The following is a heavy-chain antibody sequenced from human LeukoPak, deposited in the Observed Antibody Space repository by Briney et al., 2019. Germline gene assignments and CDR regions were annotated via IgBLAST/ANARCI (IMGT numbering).Heavy chain of an antibody. D-gene: IGHD2/OR15-2a*01. CDR3: ARGLYDYFDY. J-gene: IGHJ4*02. V-gene: IGHV4-4*09. Sequence: PSETLSLTCTVSGGSISSYYWSWIRQPPGKGLEWIGYIYTSGSTNYNPSLKSRVTISVDTSKNQFSLKLSSVTAADTAVYYCARGLYDYFDYWGQGTLVTVSS. CDR2: IYTSGST. CDR1: GGSISSYY.